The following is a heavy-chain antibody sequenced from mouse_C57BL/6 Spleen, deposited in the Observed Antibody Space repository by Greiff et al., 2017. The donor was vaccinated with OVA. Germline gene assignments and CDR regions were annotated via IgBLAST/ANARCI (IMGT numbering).Heavy chain of an antibody. J-gene: IGHJ3*01. CDR2: ISDGGSYT. CDR1: GFTFSSYA. Sequence: EVKLMESGGGLVKPGGSLKLSCAASGFTFSSYAMSWVRQTPEKRLEWVATISDGGSYTYYPDNVKGRFTISRDNAKNNLYLQMSHLKSEDTAMYYCARDRQLVFAYWGQGTLVTVAA. V-gene: IGHV5-4*01. D-gene: IGHD4-1*02. CDR3: ARDRQLVFAY.